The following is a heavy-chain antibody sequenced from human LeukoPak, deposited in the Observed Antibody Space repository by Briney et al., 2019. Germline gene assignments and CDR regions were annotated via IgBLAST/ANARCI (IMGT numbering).Heavy chain of an antibody. Sequence: GGSLRLSCAASGLTFSSYWMSWVRQAPGKGLEWVANIKQDGSEKYYVDSVKGRFTISRDNAKNSLYLQMNSLRAEDTAVYYCAREQEIQGIPLWFGELGYFDLWGRGTLVTVSS. CDR3: AREQEIQGIPLWFGELGYFDL. J-gene: IGHJ2*01. D-gene: IGHD3-10*01. V-gene: IGHV3-7*01. CDR1: GLTFSSYW. CDR2: IKQDGSEK.